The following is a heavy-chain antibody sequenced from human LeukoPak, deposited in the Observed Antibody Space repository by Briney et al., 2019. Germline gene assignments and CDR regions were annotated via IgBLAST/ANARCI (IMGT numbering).Heavy chain of an antibody. D-gene: IGHD1-26*01. V-gene: IGHV3-23*01. Sequence: GGSLRLSCAASGFTFSSYPMSWVRQAPGKGLEWVSAIPGSGDSTNYADSVKGRFTISRDNSKNTLYLQMNSLRAEDTAVYYCAKRSGVSYGYFDYWGQGTLVTVSS. CDR2: IPGSGDST. J-gene: IGHJ4*02. CDR1: GFTFSSYP. CDR3: AKRSGVSYGYFDY.